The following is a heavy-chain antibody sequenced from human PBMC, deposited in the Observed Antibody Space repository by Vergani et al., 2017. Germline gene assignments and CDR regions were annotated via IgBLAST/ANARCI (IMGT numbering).Heavy chain of an antibody. CDR3: ARDRGGFVRGGPAAKASYYYYYWTS. V-gene: IGHV1-69*01. CDR2: IIPIFGTA. D-gene: IGHD2-2*01. Sequence: QVQLVQSGAEVKKPGSSVKVSCKASGGTFSSYAISWVRQAPGQGLEWMGGIIPIFGTANYAQKFQGRVTITADESTSTAYMELSSLRSEDTAVYYCARDRGGFVRGGPAAKASYYYYYWTSGAKXP. CDR1: GGTFSSYA. J-gene: IGHJ6*03.